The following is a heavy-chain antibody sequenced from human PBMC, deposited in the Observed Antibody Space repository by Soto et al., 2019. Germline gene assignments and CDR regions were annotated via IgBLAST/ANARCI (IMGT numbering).Heavy chain of an antibody. D-gene: IGHD1-26*01. CDR3: GRGRSGQIVVFY. Sequence: ASVKVSCKASGYTFTGHYIHWVRQAPEQGPEWMGEIGPESGATRYAQRFQGRVTMTRDMSITTVYMELNNLSPDDTAVYYCGRGRSGQIVVFYWGQGAPVTVSS. CDR2: IGPESGAT. CDR1: GYTFTGHY. J-gene: IGHJ4*02. V-gene: IGHV1-2*02.